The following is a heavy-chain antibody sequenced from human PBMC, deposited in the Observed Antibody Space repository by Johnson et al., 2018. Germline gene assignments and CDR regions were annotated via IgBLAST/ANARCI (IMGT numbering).Heavy chain of an antibody. CDR2: IKHDGSQK. V-gene: IGHV3-7*01. CDR3: ASELTYYYDSSGYFWFDP. D-gene: IGHD3-22*01. CDR1: GFTFSSDW. Sequence: VQLVESGGGLVQPGGSXRLSCAASGFTFSSDWMSWARQAPGKGLEWVANIKHDGSQKYYVDSVKGRFTISRDNTKNSLYLQMNSLRAEDTAVYYCASELTYYYDSSGYFWFDPWGQGTLVTVSS. J-gene: IGHJ5*02.